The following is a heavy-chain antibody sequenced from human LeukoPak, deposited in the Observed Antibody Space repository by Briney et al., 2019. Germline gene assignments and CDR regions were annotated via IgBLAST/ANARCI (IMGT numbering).Heavy chain of an antibody. D-gene: IGHD5-18*01. CDR3: AKLGAGRYSYEGYFDY. V-gene: IGHV3-23*01. CDR2: ISGSGGST. Sequence: GGSLRLSCAASGFTFSSYAMSWVRQAPGKGLEWVSAISGSGGSTYYADSVKGRFTISRDNSKNTLYPQMNSLRAEDTAVYYCAKLGAGRYSYEGYFDYWGQGTLVTVSS. J-gene: IGHJ4*02. CDR1: GFTFSSYA.